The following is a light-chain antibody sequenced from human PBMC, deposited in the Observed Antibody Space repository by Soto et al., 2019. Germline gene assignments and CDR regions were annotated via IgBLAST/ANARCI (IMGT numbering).Light chain of an antibody. CDR1: QSVSTY. V-gene: IGKV3-11*01. CDR2: DAS. Sequence: EIVLTQSPATLSLSPRERATLSCRASQSVSTYLAWYQQRPGQAPRLLIYDASNRATGIPARFSGSGSGTDFTLTISSLEPEDFAVYYCQQRLNWPPITFGPGTKVEIK. CDR3: QQRLNWPPIT. J-gene: IGKJ3*01.